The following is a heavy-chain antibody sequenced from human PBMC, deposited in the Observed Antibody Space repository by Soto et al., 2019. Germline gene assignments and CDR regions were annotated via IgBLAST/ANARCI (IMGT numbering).Heavy chain of an antibody. J-gene: IGHJ4*02. CDR1: GGSISDKW. D-gene: IGHD3-3*01. Sequence: QVQLQESGPGLVKPSGTLSLTCAVAGGSISDKWWSWVRQATGTGLECIGEIYHSGTTYYHPSLKGPVIILLDKAGSQISLALSSVPAAATAVYYCARDLAVPRTRGFDYWGQGALVAVSS. CDR3: ARDLAVPRTRGFDY. CDR2: IYHSGTT. V-gene: IGHV4-4*02.